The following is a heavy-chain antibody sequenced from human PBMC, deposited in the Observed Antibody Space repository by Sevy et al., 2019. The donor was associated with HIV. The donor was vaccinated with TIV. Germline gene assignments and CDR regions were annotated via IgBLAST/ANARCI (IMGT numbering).Heavy chain of an antibody. CDR1: GYTFTSYD. D-gene: IGHD2-15*01. CDR2: MNPNSGNT. Sequence: ASVKVSCKASGYTFTSYDINWVRQATGQGLEWMGWMNPNSGNTGYAQKFQGRVTRTRNTSISTAYMELSSLRSEDTAVYYGARAAGPLGYCSGGSCSANWFDPWGQGTLVTVSS. J-gene: IGHJ5*02. CDR3: ARAAGPLGYCSGGSCSANWFDP. V-gene: IGHV1-8*01.